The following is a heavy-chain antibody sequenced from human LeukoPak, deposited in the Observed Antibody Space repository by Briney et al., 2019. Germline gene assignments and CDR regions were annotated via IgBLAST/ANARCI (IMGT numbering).Heavy chain of an antibody. Sequence: PGGSLRLSCSASGFTFSSYAMHWVRQAPGKGLEYVSAISSNGGSTYYADSVKGRLTISRDNSKNTLYLQMSSLRAEDTAVYYCVKLDTAMVDYWGQGTLVTVSS. D-gene: IGHD5-18*01. CDR1: GFTFSSYA. V-gene: IGHV3-64D*06. J-gene: IGHJ4*02. CDR3: VKLDTAMVDY. CDR2: ISSNGGST.